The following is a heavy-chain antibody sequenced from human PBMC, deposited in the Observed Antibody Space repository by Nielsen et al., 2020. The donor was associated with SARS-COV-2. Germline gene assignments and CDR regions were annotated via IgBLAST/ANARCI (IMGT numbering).Heavy chain of an antibody. Sequence: SETLSLTYTVSGGSISSGGYYWRWIRQHPGKGLEWTWYIYYSGSTYYNPSLKSRVTISVDTPKNQFSLKLNSVTAADTAVYYCAREDRGPVDDFWSGQLRPDGMDVWGQGTTVTVSS. CDR1: GGSISSGGYY. D-gene: IGHD3-3*01. CDR3: AREDRGPVDDFWSGQLRPDGMDV. J-gene: IGHJ6*02. V-gene: IGHV4-31*03. CDR2: IYYSGST.